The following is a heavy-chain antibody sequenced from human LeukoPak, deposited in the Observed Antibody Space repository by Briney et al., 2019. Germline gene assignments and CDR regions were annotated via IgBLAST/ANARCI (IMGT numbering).Heavy chain of an antibody. CDR2: IRSKANSYAT. CDR1: GFTFSGSA. D-gene: IGHD5/OR15-5a*01. Sequence: PVGSLKLSCAASGFTFSGSAMHWVRQASGKGLEWVGRIRSKANSYATAYAASVKGRFTISRDDSKNTAYLQMNSLKTEDTAVYYCTQSSVWGDTFDIWGQGTMVTVSS. CDR3: TQSSVWGDTFDI. J-gene: IGHJ3*02. V-gene: IGHV3-73*01.